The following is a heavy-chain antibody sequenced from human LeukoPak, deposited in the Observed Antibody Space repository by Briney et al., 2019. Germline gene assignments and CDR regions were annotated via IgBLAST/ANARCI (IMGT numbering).Heavy chain of an antibody. Sequence: GGSLRLSCAASGFTFSSYAMSWVRQAPGKGLEWVSVIYSGGSTYYADSVKGRFTISRDNSKNTLYLQMNSLRAEDTAVYYCARVNWDDSYGMDVWGQGTTVTVSS. D-gene: IGHD3-3*01. CDR1: GFTFSSYA. J-gene: IGHJ6*02. V-gene: IGHV3-53*01. CDR2: IYSGGST. CDR3: ARVNWDDSYGMDV.